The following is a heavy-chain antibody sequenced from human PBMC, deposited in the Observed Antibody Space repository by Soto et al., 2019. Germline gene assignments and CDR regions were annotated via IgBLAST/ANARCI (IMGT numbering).Heavy chain of an antibody. J-gene: IGHJ4*02. CDR1: GYTFTSYD. D-gene: IGHD7-27*01. CDR3: ARSPRNWGFDY. V-gene: IGHV1-8*01. Sequence: QVQLVQSGAEVKKPGASVKVSCKASGYTFTSYDINWVRQATGQEFEWMGWMNPNNGNTGYAQKFKGRVTMTRNTSISTAYMELFSLRSEDTAGYYCARSPRNWGFDYWGQGTLVTVSS. CDR2: MNPNNGNT.